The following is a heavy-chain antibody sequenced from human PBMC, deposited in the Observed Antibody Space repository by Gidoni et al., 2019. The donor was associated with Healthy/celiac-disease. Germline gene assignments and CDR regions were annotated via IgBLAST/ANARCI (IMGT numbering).Heavy chain of an antibody. Sequence: EVQLVESGGGLVQPGRSLRLSCAASGFTFDDYAVHWVRQAPGKGLEWVSGISWNSGSIGYADSVKGRFTISRDNAKNSLYLQMNSLRAEDTALYYCAKDKGRGAAAGSDYWGQGTLVTVSS. D-gene: IGHD6-13*01. CDR1: GFTFDDYA. CDR2: ISWNSGSI. J-gene: IGHJ4*02. V-gene: IGHV3-9*01. CDR3: AKDKGRGAAAGSDY.